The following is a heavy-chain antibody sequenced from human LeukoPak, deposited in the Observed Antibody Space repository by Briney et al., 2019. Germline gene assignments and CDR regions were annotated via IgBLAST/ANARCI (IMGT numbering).Heavy chain of an antibody. V-gene: IGHV3-23*01. Sequence: GGSLRLSCAASGFTFSTYAMNWVRQAPGKGLEWVSVISRSGDGTYYADSVKGRFTVSRDNSKNTLYLQMSSLSPDDTAVYYCARPRAGYYGSGTYYNDAFDIWGQGTMVTVSS. CDR2: ISRSGDGT. CDR3: ARPRAGYYGSGTYYNDAFDI. D-gene: IGHD3-10*01. J-gene: IGHJ3*02. CDR1: GFTFSTYA.